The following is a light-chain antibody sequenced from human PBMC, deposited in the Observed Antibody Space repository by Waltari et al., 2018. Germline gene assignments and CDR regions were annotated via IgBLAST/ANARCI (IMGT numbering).Light chain of an antibody. V-gene: IGKV3-11*01. CDR3: QRRGHWPPGAT. J-gene: IGKJ3*01. Sequence: EIVFTQSPATLSSSPGERATLSCRASQSVSRDLAWYHQKPGQAPRLLIYAPSNRATGIPARFSGSGSGTDFTLTISSLEPEDFAVYYCQRRGHWPPGATFGPGTRVDIK. CDR2: APS. CDR1: QSVSRD.